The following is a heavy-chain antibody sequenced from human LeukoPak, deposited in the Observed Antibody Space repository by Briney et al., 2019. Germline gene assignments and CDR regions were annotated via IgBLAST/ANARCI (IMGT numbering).Heavy chain of an antibody. CDR3: AASITMFDY. V-gene: IGHV3-7*02. CDR1: GFTFSRYW. Sequence: PGGSLRLSCAASGFTFSRYWMSWVRQAPGKGLEWVANIKEDGSVKYYVESVKGRFTISRDNAKNSLYLQMNSLRADDTAVYYCAASITMFDYWGQGTLVTVSS. D-gene: IGHD3-10*01. CDR2: IKEDGSVK. J-gene: IGHJ4*02.